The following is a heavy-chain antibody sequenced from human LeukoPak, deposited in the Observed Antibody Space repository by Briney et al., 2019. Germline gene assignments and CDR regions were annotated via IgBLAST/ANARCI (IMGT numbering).Heavy chain of an antibody. CDR3: ARASRKRVLAAAGTNFDY. Sequence: ASVKDSCKASGYTLTSYAMHWVRQAPGQRLEWMGWINAGNGNTKYSQKFQGRVTITRDTSASTAYMELSSLRSEDTAVYYCARASRKRVLAAAGTNFDYWGQGTRVTVSS. CDR2: INAGNGNT. J-gene: IGHJ4*02. CDR1: GYTLTSYA. D-gene: IGHD6-13*01. V-gene: IGHV1-3*01.